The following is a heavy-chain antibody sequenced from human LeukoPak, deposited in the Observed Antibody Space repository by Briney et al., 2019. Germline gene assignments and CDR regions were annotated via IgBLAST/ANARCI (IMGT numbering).Heavy chain of an antibody. J-gene: IGHJ3*02. D-gene: IGHD4-17*01. CDR3: ARHSGADDYGDYDLNAFDI. Sequence: SETLSLTCTVSGGSISSYYWSWIRQPPGKGLEWIGYIYYSGSTNYNPSLKSRVTISVDTSKNQFSLKLSSVTAADTAVYYCARHSGADDYGDYDLNAFDIWGQGTMVTVSS. V-gene: IGHV4-59*08. CDR1: GGSISSYY. CDR2: IYYSGST.